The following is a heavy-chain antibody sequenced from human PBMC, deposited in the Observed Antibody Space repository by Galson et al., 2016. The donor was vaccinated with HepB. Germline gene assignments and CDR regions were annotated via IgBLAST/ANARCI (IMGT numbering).Heavy chain of an antibody. CDR2: ITTVTGNT. CDR1: GYTFTTYG. Sequence: PVKVSCKASGYTFTTYGISWVRQAPGQGLEWTGWITTVTGNTNYAQKFQGRVTMTTDTSTNTAYMELRSLRSDDTAVYYCARARDYYFYSMDVWGQGTTVTVSS. CDR3: ARARDYYFYSMDV. J-gene: IGHJ6*02. V-gene: IGHV1-18*01.